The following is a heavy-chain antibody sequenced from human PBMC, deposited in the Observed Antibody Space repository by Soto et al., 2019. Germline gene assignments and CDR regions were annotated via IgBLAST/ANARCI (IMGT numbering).Heavy chain of an antibody. CDR3: ASAGNNAVAFDF. D-gene: IGHD2-15*01. Sequence: PGESLKISCKGSGYRFTNYWIGWVRQMPGKGLEWMGIIHPGDSDTRSSPSFQGRVTISADKSISTAYLQWSSLKASDTAVYYCASAGNNAVAFDFWGQGTLVTVS. CDR2: IHPGDSDT. V-gene: IGHV5-51*01. CDR1: GYRFTNYW. J-gene: IGHJ4*02.